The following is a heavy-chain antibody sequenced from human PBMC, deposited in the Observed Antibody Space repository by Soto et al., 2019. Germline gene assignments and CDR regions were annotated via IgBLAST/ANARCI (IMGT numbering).Heavy chain of an antibody. J-gene: IGHJ4*02. CDR2: IRGSGGST. D-gene: IGHD2-21*02. CDR3: AKLLNGVTALDY. V-gene: IGHV3-23*01. Sequence: GGSLRLSCAASGFTFFSYAMSWVRQAPGKGLEWVSGIRGSGGSTYYADSVKGRFTISRDNTKNTLYLQANSLRAEDTAMYFCAKLLNGVTALDYRGQGTMVTVSS. CDR1: GFTFFSYA.